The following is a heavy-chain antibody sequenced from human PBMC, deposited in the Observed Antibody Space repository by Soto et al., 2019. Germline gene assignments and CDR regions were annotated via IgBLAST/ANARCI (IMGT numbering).Heavy chain of an antibody. D-gene: IGHD1-1*01. CDR1: GGSVRAPDW. Sequence: QVHLQESGPGLVAPSGTLSLTCTLSGGSVRAPDWWNWVRQSPDKGLEWIAEVHISGHSNYNPSLRSRVSMSIDSSKNQVYLNLNSVTAADTAIYYCARVRQGCSANNCYFDPWGQGTQVTISS. V-gene: IGHV4-4*02. CDR3: ARVRQGCSANNCYFDP. J-gene: IGHJ5*01. CDR2: VHISGHS.